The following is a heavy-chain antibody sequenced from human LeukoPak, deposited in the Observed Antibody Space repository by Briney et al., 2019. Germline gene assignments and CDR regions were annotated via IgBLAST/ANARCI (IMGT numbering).Heavy chain of an antibody. J-gene: IGHJ5*02. CDR3: ARDLARIVVPAAIPNWFDP. CDR1: GGSISSSSYY. CDR2: IYYSGST. V-gene: IGHV4-39*02. Sequence: SETLSLTCTVSGGSISSSSYYWGWIRQPPGKGLEWIGSIYYSGSTYYNPSLKSRVTISVDTSKNQFSLKLSSVTAAGTAVYYCARDLARIVVPAAIPNWFDPWGQGTLVTVSS. D-gene: IGHD2-2*01.